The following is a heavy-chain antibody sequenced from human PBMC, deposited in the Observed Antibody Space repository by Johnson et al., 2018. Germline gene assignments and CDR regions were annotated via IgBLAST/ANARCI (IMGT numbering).Heavy chain of an antibody. Sequence: VQLQESGPGLVKPSETLSLICSVSGVSLSLHQWNWIRQAPGKGLEWIGVIYESGDTNYNPSLYSRVTISLDASKNLFSLKLRSVTAADTAMYFCAGESFSVRAGNDGFDRWCQGTKVIVSS. D-gene: IGHD2/OR15-2a*01. CDR3: AGESFSVRAGNDGFDR. J-gene: IGHJ3*02. CDR1: GVSLSLHQ. CDR2: IYESGDT. V-gene: IGHV4-59*11.